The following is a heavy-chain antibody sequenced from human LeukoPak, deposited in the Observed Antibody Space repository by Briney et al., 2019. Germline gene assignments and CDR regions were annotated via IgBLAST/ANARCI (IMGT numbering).Heavy chain of an antibody. D-gene: IGHD1-1*01. V-gene: IGHV4-34*01. CDR1: GFSFRDFV. J-gene: IGHJ5*02. CDR2: INHSGST. Sequence: PGGSLRLSCTASGFSFRDFVVSWVRQPPGKGLEWIGEINHSGSTNYNPSLKSRVTISVDTSKNQFSLKLSSVTAADTAVYYCARGREIVAGTTHWFDPWGQGTLVTVSS. CDR3: ARGREIVAGTTHWFDP.